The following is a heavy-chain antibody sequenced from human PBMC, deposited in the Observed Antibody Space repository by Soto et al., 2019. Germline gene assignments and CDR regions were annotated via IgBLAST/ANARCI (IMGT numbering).Heavy chain of an antibody. CDR1: GGSISRNSYY. Sequence: QMQLQESGPGLVKPSETLSLTCTVSGGSISRNSYYWGWIRQPPGKGLEWIGSIYYSGSTYYNPSLKSRFTISVATSKNQFSLKLSSVTAADTEVYYCARHDWNGVDYWGQGTLVTVSS. V-gene: IGHV4-39*01. J-gene: IGHJ4*02. D-gene: IGHD1-1*01. CDR3: ARHDWNGVDY. CDR2: IYYSGST.